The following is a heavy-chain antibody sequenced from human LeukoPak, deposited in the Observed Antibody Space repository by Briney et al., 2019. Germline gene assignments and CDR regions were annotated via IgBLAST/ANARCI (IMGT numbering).Heavy chain of an antibody. CDR3: AAKRMAGTGYYFES. CDR1: GVTFSSYA. Sequence: GGSLRLSCAASGVTFSSYAMNWVRQAPGKGLEWVSSLHGNGDETHYADSVKGRFTISRDNSKATLYLQMSSLRADDTALYYCAAKRMAGTGYYFESWGQGTLVTVSS. D-gene: IGHD6-19*01. CDR2: LHGNGDET. J-gene: IGHJ4*02. V-gene: IGHV3-23*01.